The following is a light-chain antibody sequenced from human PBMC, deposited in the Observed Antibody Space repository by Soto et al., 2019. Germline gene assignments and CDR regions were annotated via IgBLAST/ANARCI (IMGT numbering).Light chain of an antibody. CDR2: GAS. Sequence: IVMTQSPDTLSVSPGERATLSCRASQSVSSDLAWYQQKPGQAPRLLIYGASTRATGMPARFSGSVSGTEGAITISSLKSEDGSVYYCQQFHNWPWTFGQGTKVDIK. J-gene: IGKJ1*01. V-gene: IGKV3-15*01. CDR3: QQFHNWPWT. CDR1: QSVSSD.